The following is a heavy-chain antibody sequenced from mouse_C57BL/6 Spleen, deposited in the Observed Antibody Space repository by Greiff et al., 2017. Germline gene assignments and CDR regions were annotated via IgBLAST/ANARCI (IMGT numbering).Heavy chain of an antibody. CDR1: GYAFTNYL. J-gene: IGHJ4*01. Sequence: QVQLQQSGAELVRPGTSVTVSCKASGYAFTNYLIEWVKQRPGQGLEWIGVINPGSGGTNYNEKFKGKATLTADKSSSTAYMQLSSLTSEDSAVYFCARRYDYFYYAMDYWGQGTSVTVSS. CDR2: INPGSGGT. CDR3: ARRYDYFYYAMDY. D-gene: IGHD2-4*01. V-gene: IGHV1-54*01.